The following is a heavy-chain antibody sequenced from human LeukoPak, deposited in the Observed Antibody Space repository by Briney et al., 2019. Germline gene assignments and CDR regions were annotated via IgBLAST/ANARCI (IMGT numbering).Heavy chain of an antibody. V-gene: IGHV3-30*02. CDR3: ARDFGNLDDY. Sequence: PGGSLRLSCAASGFTFSSYGMHWVRQAPGKGLEWVAFIRYDGSNKYYADSVKGRFTISRDNAKNSLYLQMNSLRAEDTAVYYCARDFGNLDDYWGQGTLVTVSS. D-gene: IGHD4-23*01. CDR1: GFTFSSYG. J-gene: IGHJ4*02. CDR2: IRYDGSNK.